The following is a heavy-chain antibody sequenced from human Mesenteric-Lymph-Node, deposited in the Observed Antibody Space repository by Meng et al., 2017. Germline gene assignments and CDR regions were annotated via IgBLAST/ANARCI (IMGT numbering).Heavy chain of an antibody. CDR1: GYTFTSYD. Sequence: QVQLGQSGAEVKRPGDSVKVSCKASGYTFTSYDINWVRQATGQGLEWMGWMNPNSGNTGYAQKFQGRVTMARNTSISTAYMELSSLRSEDTAVYYCAREEDYGGNANYWGQGTLVTVSS. D-gene: IGHD4-23*01. J-gene: IGHJ4*02. V-gene: IGHV1-8*01. CDR3: AREEDYGGNANY. CDR2: MNPNSGNT.